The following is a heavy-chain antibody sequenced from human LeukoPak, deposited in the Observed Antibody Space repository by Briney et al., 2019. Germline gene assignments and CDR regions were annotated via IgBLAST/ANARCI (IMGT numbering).Heavy chain of an antibody. CDR1: GYTFTNYG. CDR3: ARDPQPNSNYEAPAY. V-gene: IGHV1-18*01. D-gene: IGHD4-11*01. Sequence: ASVKVSCKTSGYTFTNYGITWVRQAPGQGLEWMGWISIYSGNTNYAPNLQGRVTMTTDTSTSTAYMELRNLRSDDTAAYYCARDPQPNSNYEAPAYWGRGTLVTVSS. CDR2: ISIYSGNT. J-gene: IGHJ4*02.